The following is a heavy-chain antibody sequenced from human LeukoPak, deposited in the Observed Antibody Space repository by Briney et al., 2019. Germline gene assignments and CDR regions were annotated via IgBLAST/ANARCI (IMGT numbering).Heavy chain of an antibody. CDR3: ARAFRARYFDL. Sequence: SETLSLTCAVSGGSITTSSYYWGWIRQPPGKGLEWIGIIYYSGSTYYNPSLKGRVTISVDTSKNQFSLKLSSVTAADTAVYYCARAFRARYFDLWGRGTLVTVSS. V-gene: IGHV4-39*01. CDR1: GGSITTSSYY. CDR2: IYYSGST. D-gene: IGHD2/OR15-2a*01. J-gene: IGHJ2*01.